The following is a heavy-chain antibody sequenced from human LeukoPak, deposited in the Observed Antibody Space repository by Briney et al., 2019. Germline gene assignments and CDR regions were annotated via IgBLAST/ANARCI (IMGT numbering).Heavy chain of an antibody. D-gene: IGHD6-13*01. V-gene: IGHV1-8*01. J-gene: IGHJ4*02. CDR3: ARIAAAGNRRLNY. CDR1: GYTFTSCD. Sequence: GASVKVSCKASGYTFTSCDINWVRQATGQGLEWMGWMSPNSGNTGYAQKFQGRITMTRNTSISTAYMELSSLTSEDTAVYYCARIAAAGNRRLNYWGQGTLVTVSS. CDR2: MSPNSGNT.